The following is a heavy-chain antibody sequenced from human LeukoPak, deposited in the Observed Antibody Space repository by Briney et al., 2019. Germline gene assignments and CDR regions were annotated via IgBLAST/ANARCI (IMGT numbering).Heavy chain of an antibody. J-gene: IGHJ5*02. CDR3: ARDHVVGLAPFDP. CDR1: GYTFTDYA. D-gene: IGHD2-15*01. CDR2: INTGKGNT. V-gene: IGHV1-3*04. Sequence: ASVKVSCKASGYTFTDYAMHWVRQAPGERLEWMGWINTGKGNTKYSLKFQGRVTITMDTSASTAYMELSSLRSEDTAVYYCARDHVVGLAPFDPWGQGTLVTVSS.